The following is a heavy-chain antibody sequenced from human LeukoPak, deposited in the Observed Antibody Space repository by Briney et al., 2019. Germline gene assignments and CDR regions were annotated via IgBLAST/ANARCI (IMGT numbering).Heavy chain of an antibody. V-gene: IGHV3-23*01. CDR2: ISGSGGST. D-gene: IGHD3-10*01. CDR3: AKAPTMVRGVIIGNWFDP. J-gene: IGHJ5*02. CDR1: GFTFSSYA. Sequence: GGSLRLSCAASGFTFSSYAMSWVRQAPGKGLEWVSAISGSGGSTYYADSVKGRFTISRDNSKNTLYLQMNSLRAEDTAVYYCAKAPTMVRGVIIGNWFDPWGQETLVTVSS.